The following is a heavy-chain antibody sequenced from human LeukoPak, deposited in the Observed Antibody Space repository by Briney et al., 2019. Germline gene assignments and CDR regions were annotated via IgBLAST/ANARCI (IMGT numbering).Heavy chain of an antibody. D-gene: IGHD6-6*01. CDR3: AKGSIAARSGLFDY. Sequence: GGPLRLSCAASGFTFIHYAMGWVRQAPGKGLEWVSTISDSGGYTYYADSVKGRFTISRDNSKNTLYVQMNSLRAEDTAVYYCAKGSIAARSGLFDYWGQGTLVTVSS. CDR2: ISDSGGYT. V-gene: IGHV3-23*01. CDR1: GFTFIHYA. J-gene: IGHJ4*02.